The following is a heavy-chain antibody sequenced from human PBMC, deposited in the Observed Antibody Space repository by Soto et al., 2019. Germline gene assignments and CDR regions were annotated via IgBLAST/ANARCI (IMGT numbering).Heavy chain of an antibody. J-gene: IGHJ6*04. CDR3: ARAIVTGYYPYYGMDV. CDR2: ISAYNGNT. Sequence: QVQLVQSGAEVKKPGASVKVSCKASGYTFTSYGISWVRQAPGQGLEWMGWISAYNGNTNYVQKLQGRVTMTTDTSKSTAYMERRSLRSDDTAVYYCARAIVTGYYPYYGMDVWGKGTTVTVSS. CDR1: GYTFTSYG. V-gene: IGHV1-18*01. D-gene: IGHD3-9*01.